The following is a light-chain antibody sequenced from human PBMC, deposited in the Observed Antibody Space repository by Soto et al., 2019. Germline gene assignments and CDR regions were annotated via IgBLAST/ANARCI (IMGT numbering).Light chain of an antibody. CDR1: NSNIGTYT. CDR3: AAWDDSLTGRV. J-gene: IGLJ3*02. V-gene: IGLV1-44*01. Sequence: QAVVTQPPSASGTPGQRVTISCSGGNSNIGTYTVNWYQQLPGTAPKLLIYNNNERPSGVPDRFSGSKSGTSASLAIRGLQAGDEADYYCAAWDDSLTGRVFGGGTTVTVL. CDR2: NNN.